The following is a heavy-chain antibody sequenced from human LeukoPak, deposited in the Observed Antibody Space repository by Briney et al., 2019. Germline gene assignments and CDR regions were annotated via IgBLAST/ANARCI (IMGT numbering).Heavy chain of an antibody. CDR1: GYTFTIYY. V-gene: IGHV1-2*02. Sequence: ASVTVSCTASGYTFTIYYMHWVRQAPGQGLEWMGWINPNSGGTNYAQKFQGRVTMTRDTSISTAYLELSRLRSDDTAVYYCAREMNSGYDEGGLEYWGQGTLVTVSS. D-gene: IGHD5-12*01. J-gene: IGHJ4*02. CDR2: INPNSGGT. CDR3: AREMNSGYDEGGLEY.